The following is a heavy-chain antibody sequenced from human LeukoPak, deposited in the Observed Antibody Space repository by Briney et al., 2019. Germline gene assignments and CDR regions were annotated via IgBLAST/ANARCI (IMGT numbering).Heavy chain of an antibody. CDR3: ARDTAVTLPYYYYGMDV. CDR1: GFTFSGHS. CDR2: ITSTATHT. J-gene: IGHJ6*02. Sequence: PGGSLRLSCATSGFTFSGHSMSWVRQAPGKGLEWVSSITSTATHTYYADSVKGRFTISRDNAKNSLILQTSSLTVADTGIYYCARDTAVTLPYYYYGMDVWGQGTTVTVSS. D-gene: IGHD4-17*01. V-gene: IGHV3-21*01.